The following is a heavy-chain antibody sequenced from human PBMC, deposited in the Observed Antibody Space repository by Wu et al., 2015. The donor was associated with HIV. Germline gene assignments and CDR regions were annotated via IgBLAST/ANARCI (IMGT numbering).Heavy chain of an antibody. Sequence: QVQLVQSGAEVKKPGASVKVSCKASGYTFTGYYMHWVRQAPGQGLEWMGGIIPIFGTANYAQKFQGRVTITADESTSTAYMELSSLRSEDTAVYYCARESETGTRGWFDPWGQGTLVTVSS. J-gene: IGHJ5*02. CDR1: GYTFTGYY. V-gene: IGHV1-69*01. CDR3: ARESETGTRGWFDP. CDR2: IIPIFGTA. D-gene: IGHD1-7*01.